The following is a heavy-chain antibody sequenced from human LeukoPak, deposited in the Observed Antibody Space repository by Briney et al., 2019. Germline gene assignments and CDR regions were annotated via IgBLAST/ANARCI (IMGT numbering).Heavy chain of an antibody. J-gene: IGHJ4*02. D-gene: IGHD4-17*01. Sequence: GGSLRLSCAASGFTFSSYSMNWVRQAPGRGLEWVSSISSSSSYIYYADSVKGRFTISRDNAKNSLYLQMNSLRAEDTAVYYCVRKDGDRGDYWGQGTLVTVSS. CDR3: VRKDGDRGDY. CDR1: GFTFSSYS. V-gene: IGHV3-21*01. CDR2: ISSSSSYI.